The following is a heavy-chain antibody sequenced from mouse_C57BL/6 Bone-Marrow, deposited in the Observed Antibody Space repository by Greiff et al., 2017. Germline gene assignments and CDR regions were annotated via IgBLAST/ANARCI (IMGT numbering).Heavy chain of an antibody. Sequence: VQLQQSGPELVKPGASVKISCKASGYAFSSSWMNWVKQRPGKGLEWIGRIYPGDGDTNFNGKFKGKATLTADKSSSTAYMQLSSLTSEDSAVYFCATYGSSCDYWGQGTTLTVSS. CDR3: ATYGSSCDY. J-gene: IGHJ2*01. V-gene: IGHV1-82*01. D-gene: IGHD1-1*01. CDR2: IYPGDGDT. CDR1: GYAFSSSW.